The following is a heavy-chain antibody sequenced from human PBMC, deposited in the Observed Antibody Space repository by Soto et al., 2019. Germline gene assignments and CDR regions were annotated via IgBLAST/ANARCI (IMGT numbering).Heavy chain of an antibody. CDR3: PRSCGSGGRQFDP. D-gene: IGHD2-15*01. CDR2: IIPIFGTA. Sequence: QVQLVQSGAEVKKPGSSVKVSCKASGGTFSSYAISWVRQAPGQGLEWMGGIIPIFGTANYAQKIQGRVTITADKSTSTAYMELSSLRSEDTAVYYSPRSCGSGGRQFDPWGQGTLVTVSS. J-gene: IGHJ5*02. V-gene: IGHV1-69*06. CDR1: GGTFSSYA.